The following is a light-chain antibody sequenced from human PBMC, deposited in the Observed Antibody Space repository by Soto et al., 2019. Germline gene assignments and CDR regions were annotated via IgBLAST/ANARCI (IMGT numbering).Light chain of an antibody. CDR2: GAF. CDR3: QQYNDWPLT. V-gene: IGKV3-15*01. Sequence: EIVMTQSPVTLSVSPGERATLSCRASQSVRSNLAWYQQKPGQAPSLLIYGAFTRATGIPTRFSGTESGTEFTLTISSPQSEDFALYYCQQYNDWPLTFGQGTKVEV. CDR1: QSVRSN. J-gene: IGKJ1*01.